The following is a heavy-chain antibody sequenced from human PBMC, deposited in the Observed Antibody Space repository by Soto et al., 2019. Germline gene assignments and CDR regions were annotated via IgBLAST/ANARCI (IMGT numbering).Heavy chain of an antibody. CDR3: AKYQPMTQPRPYFDY. CDR2: ISSSGGST. CDR1: GFTFSSYA. Sequence: EVQLLESGGDLIQPGGSLRLSCAASGFTFSSYAMSWVRQAPGKGLGWVSAISSSGGSTLYADSVKGRFTISRDNSRNTLYLQMNSLRAEDTAIYYCAKYQPMTQPRPYFDYWGQGTLVTVSS. D-gene: IGHD3-22*01. J-gene: IGHJ4*02. V-gene: IGHV3-23*01.